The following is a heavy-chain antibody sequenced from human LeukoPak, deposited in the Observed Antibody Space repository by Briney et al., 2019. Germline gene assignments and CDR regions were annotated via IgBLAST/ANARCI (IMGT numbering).Heavy chain of an antibody. CDR1: GFTFSNYW. Sequence: GGSLRLSGAASGFTFSNYWMHWVRQAPGKGPVWVSRINSDGSSTTYADSVRGRFTISRDNAKNTLYLQMNTLRAEDTAVYYCARDYYGSDWGQGTLVTVSS. CDR2: INSDGSST. CDR3: ARDYYGSD. V-gene: IGHV3-74*01. D-gene: IGHD3-10*01. J-gene: IGHJ4*02.